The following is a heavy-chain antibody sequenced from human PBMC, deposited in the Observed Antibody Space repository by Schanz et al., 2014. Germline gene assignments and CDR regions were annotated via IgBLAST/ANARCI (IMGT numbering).Heavy chain of an antibody. Sequence: QVHLLESGGGLVEPGGSLRLSCAASGFSFSDYYMSWIRQAPGKGLEWISFINTGSNYINYADSVKGRFTISRDNSKNTLFLQMNSLRAEDTAIYYCAKDISDTSGKDDYWGQGTLVTVSS. J-gene: IGHJ4*02. CDR3: AKDISDTSGKDDY. D-gene: IGHD3-22*01. CDR1: GFSFSDYY. V-gene: IGHV3-11*05. CDR2: INTGSNYI.